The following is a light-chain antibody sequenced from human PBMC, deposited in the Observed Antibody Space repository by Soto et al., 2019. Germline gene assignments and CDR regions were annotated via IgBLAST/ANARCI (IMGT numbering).Light chain of an antibody. CDR1: QSLSNRN. CDR3: QHFGSSPPYT. Sequence: EVVLTQSPATLSLSPGDRATLSCRASQSLSNRNLAWYQHKPGQTPRLLIFGASNRAPDFPDRFTGSGSGTDVTLTISRLEREDFAVYYCQHFGSSPPYTFGQGTKLA. V-gene: IGKV3-20*01. J-gene: IGKJ2*01. CDR2: GAS.